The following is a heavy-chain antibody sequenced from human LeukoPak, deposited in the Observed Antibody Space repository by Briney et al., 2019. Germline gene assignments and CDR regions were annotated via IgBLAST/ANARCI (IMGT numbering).Heavy chain of an antibody. J-gene: IGHJ3*02. CDR3: ARGGDYYDSSGYYDDAFDI. CDR2: INPKSGGT. CDR1: GYTFTGYY. V-gene: IGHV1-2*02. D-gene: IGHD3-22*01. Sequence: ASVKVSCKASGYTFTGYYIHWVRQAPGQGLEWMGWINPKSGGTNYAQKFQGRVTMTRDTSINTAYMELSRLRSGDTAVYYCARGGDYYDSSGYYDDAFDIWGQGTMVTVSS.